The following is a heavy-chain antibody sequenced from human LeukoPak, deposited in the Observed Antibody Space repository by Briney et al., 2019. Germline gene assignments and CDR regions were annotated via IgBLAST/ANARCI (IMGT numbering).Heavy chain of an antibody. J-gene: IGHJ4*02. D-gene: IGHD3-22*01. CDR2: IYYSGST. CDR3: ASGYYYDSSGHYDY. Sequence: SETLSLTCTVSGGSISSSSCYWGWIRQPPGKGLEWIGSIYYSGSTYYNPSLKSRVTISVDTSKNQFSLKLSSVTAADTAVYYCASGYYYDSSGHYDYWGQGTLVTVSS. CDR1: GGSISSSSCY. V-gene: IGHV4-39*01.